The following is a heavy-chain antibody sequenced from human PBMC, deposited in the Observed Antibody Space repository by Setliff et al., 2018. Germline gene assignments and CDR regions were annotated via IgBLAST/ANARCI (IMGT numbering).Heavy chain of an antibody. CDR1: GFTFSNYW. Sequence: GGSLSLSCVTSGFTFSNYWMHWVRQPQGKGLLWVSRIDGEGNNINYADSVKGRFTISRDNARNTVYLQMNGLRAEDTAVYYCVTGMGTHYYDPSAQGPFAIWGQGTMVTVSS. V-gene: IGHV3-74*01. J-gene: IGHJ3*02. CDR3: VTGMGTHYYDPSAQGPFAI. D-gene: IGHD3-22*01. CDR2: IDGEGNNI.